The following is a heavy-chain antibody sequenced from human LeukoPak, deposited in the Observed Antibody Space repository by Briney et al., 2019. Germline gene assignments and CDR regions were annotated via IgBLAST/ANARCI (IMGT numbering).Heavy chain of an antibody. CDR1: GFTFGDYA. CDR3: TRGDGSGTA. D-gene: IGHD3-10*01. CDR2: IRTKGHGGTT. J-gene: IGHJ4*02. Sequence: GRSLRLSCTASGFTFGDYAMAGVRQAPGEGVEWIGFIRTKGHGGTTEYAASVKGRFTISRDDSKSIAYLQVNSLKTEDTAVYYCTRGDGSGTAWGQGTLVTVSS. V-gene: IGHV3-49*04.